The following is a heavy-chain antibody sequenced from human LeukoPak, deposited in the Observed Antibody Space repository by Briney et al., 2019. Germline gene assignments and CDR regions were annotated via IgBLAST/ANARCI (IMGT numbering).Heavy chain of an antibody. CDR1: GFTFSSYG. CDR2: IWYDGSNK. J-gene: IGHJ3*02. Sequence: QPGRSLRLSCAASGFTFSSYGMHWVRQAPGKGLEWVAVIWYDGSNKYYADSVKGRFTISRDNSKNTLYLQMNSLRAEDTAVYYCARDPSALDIWGQGTMVTVSS. V-gene: IGHV3-33*01. CDR3: ARDPSALDI.